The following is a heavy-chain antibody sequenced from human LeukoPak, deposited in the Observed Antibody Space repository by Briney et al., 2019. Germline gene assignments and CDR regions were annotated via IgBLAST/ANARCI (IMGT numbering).Heavy chain of an antibody. J-gene: IGHJ6*02. CDR1: GGTFSSYA. D-gene: IGHD5-12*01. CDR2: IIPILGIA. Sequence: GSSVKVSCKASGGTFSSYAISWVRQAPGQGLEWMGRIIPILGIANYAQKFQGRVTITADKSTSTAYMELSSLRSEDTAVYYCATRGYSGYDPPYYGMDVWGQGTMVTVSS. CDR3: ATRGYSGYDPPYYGMDV. V-gene: IGHV1-69*04.